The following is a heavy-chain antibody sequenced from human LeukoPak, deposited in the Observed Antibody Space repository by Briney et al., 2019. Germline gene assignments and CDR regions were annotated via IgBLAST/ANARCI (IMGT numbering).Heavy chain of an antibody. D-gene: IGHD3-9*01. J-gene: IGHJ6*03. Sequence: GESLKISCKGSGYSFTSYWIGWVRQMPGKGLEWMGIIYPGDSDTRYSPSFQGQVTISADKSISTAYLQWSSLKASDTAMYYCARLDILIGYYSEVNYYYYYMDVWGKGTTVTVSS. CDR2: IYPGDSDT. CDR1: GYSFTSYW. V-gene: IGHV5-51*01. CDR3: ARLDILIGYYSEVNYYYYYMDV.